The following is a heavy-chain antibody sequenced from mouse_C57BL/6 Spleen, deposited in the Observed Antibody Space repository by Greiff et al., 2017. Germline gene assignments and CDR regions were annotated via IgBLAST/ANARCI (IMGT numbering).Heavy chain of an antibody. J-gene: IGHJ4*01. CDR1: GYPFTSYW. CDR3: AYGNFYAMDY. CDR2: IHPNSGST. V-gene: IGHV1-64*01. D-gene: IGHD2-1*01. Sequence: QVQLQQPGAELVKPGASVKLSCKASGYPFTSYWMHWVKRRPGQGLEWIGMIHPNSGSTNYNEKFKSKATLTVDKSSSTAYMQLSSLTSEDSAVYYCAYGNFYAMDYWGQGTSVTVSS.